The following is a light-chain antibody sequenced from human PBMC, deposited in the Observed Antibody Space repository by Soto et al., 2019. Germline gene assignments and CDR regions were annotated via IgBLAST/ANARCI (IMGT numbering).Light chain of an antibody. CDR2: GAS. Sequence: EIVLTQSPGTLSLSPGERATLSCRASQSVSSSYLAWYQQKPGQAPRLLIYGASSRATGRPDRFSGSGSETDFPLTISRLEPEDFAVYYCQQYGSSSWTVGQGTKVEIK. V-gene: IGKV3-20*01. CDR3: QQYGSSSWT. J-gene: IGKJ1*01. CDR1: QSVSSSY.